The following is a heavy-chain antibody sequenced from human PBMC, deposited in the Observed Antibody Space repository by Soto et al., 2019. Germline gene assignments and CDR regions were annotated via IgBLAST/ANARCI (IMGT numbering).Heavy chain of an antibody. CDR1: GGSISSSNW. V-gene: IGHV4-4*02. J-gene: IGHJ4*02. CDR2: IYHSGST. CDR3: AGGEYSGDVGGY. Sequence: QVQLQESGPGLVKPSGTLSLTCAVSGGSISSSNWWSWVRQPPGKGLEWIGEIYHSGSTNYNPSRKSRVTMTVDQSKTPVSPKRSAVTAAATAGYYCAGGEYSGDVGGYWGQGTLVTVSS. D-gene: IGHD5-12*01.